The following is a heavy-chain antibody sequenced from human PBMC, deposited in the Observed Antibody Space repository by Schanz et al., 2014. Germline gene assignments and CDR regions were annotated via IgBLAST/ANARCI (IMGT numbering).Heavy chain of an antibody. CDR1: GFPFNEYG. V-gene: IGHV3-9*01. CDR2: ISWNSGSI. D-gene: IGHD3-3*01. Sequence: EVQLVESGGGLVKPGGSLRLSCAASGFPFNEYGMLWVRQAPGKGLEWVSSISWNSGSIDYADSVKGRFTISRDNAKNSLYLQMNSLRAEDTAVYYCARSPNNNDFWSCYTLRADYDSYMDVWGKGTTVTVSS. CDR3: ARSPNNNDFWSCYTLRADYDSYMDV. J-gene: IGHJ6*03.